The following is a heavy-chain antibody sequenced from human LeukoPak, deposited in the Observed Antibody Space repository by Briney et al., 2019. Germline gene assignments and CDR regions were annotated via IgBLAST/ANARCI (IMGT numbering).Heavy chain of an antibody. D-gene: IGHD6-6*01. CDR1: GYTFTGYY. CDR2: INPNSGGT. V-gene: IGHV1-2*02. CDR3: AREPHALRSIAAGPGYWFDP. Sequence: SVKVSCKASGYTFTGYYMHWVRQAPGQGLEGMGWINPNSGGTNYAQKCQGRVTMTSDTSISTAYMELSRLRSDDTAVYYGAREPHALRSIAAGPGYWFDPWGQGTLVTVSS. J-gene: IGHJ5*02.